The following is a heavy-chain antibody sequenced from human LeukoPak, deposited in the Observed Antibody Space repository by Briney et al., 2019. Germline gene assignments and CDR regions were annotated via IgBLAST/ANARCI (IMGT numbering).Heavy chain of an antibody. V-gene: IGHV1-69*05. CDR2: IIPIFGTA. CDR3: ARNKYYYYYVDV. Sequence: SVKVSCKASGGTFRSYAISWVRQAPGQGLEWMGGIIPIFGTANYAQKFEGRVTITTDESTSTAYMELSSLRSEDTAVHYCARNKYYYYYVDVWGKGTTVTVSS. CDR1: GGTFRSYA. J-gene: IGHJ6*03. D-gene: IGHD1/OR15-1a*01.